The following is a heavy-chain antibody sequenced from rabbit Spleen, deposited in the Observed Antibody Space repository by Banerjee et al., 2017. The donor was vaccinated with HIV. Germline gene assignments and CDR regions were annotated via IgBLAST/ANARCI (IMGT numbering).Heavy chain of an antibody. V-gene: IGHV1S47*01. Sequence: QEQLVESGGGLVQPGGSLKLSCKASGFDFSGYGMSWVRQAPGKGLEWIGYIDPLFSNTYYASWVNGRFTISSHNAQNTLYLQLNSLTAADTATYFCVREVAAKFSLWGQGTLVTVS. D-gene: IGHD4-1*01. J-gene: IGHJ4*01. CDR2: IDPLFSNT. CDR3: VREVAAKFSL. CDR1: GFDFSGYG.